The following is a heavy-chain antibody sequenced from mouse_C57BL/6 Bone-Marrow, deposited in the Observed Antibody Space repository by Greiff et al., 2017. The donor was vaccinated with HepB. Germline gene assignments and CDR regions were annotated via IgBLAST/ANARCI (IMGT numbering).Heavy chain of an antibody. V-gene: IGHV1-55*01. CDR3: AREDYYGSSYGYFDY. J-gene: IGHJ2*01. D-gene: IGHD1-1*01. CDR1: GYTFTSYW. Sequence: VHLQQPGAELVKPGASVKMSCKASGYTFTSYWITWVKQRPGQGLEWIGDIYPGSGSTNYNEKFKSKATLTVDTSSSTAYMQLSSLTSEDSAVYYCAREDYYGSSYGYFDYWGQGTTLTVSS. CDR2: IYPGSGST.